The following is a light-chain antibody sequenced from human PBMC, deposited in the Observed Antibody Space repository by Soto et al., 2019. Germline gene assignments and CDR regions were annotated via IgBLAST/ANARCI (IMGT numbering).Light chain of an antibody. CDR2: DTS. V-gene: IGKV3-15*01. Sequence: EIVMTQSPATLSVSPGERATLSCWASQGVNIKLAWYQQKPGQAPRLLIYDTSTRATGIPARFSGSGSGTEFTRTISSLQPDDFATYYCQHYNSYSEAFGQGTKVDIK. CDR3: QHYNSYSEA. CDR1: QGVNIK. J-gene: IGKJ1*01.